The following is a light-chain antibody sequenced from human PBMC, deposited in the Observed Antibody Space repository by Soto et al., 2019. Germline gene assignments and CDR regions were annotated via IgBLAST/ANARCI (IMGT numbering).Light chain of an antibody. Sequence: DIVLTQSPGTLSLSPGDRATLSCRASQSITGNYLAWHQQKPRQAPKLLIYGASTRAPGNPDRFNGSGSGTDFTLTSSRREVDDVAVYHCHQYGSSVLAFGQGTELEIK. CDR3: HQYGSSVLA. CDR1: QSITGNY. V-gene: IGKV3-20*01. CDR2: GAS. J-gene: IGKJ1*01.